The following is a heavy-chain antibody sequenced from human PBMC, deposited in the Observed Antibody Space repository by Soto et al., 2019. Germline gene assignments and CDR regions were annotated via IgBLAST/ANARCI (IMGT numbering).Heavy chain of an antibody. J-gene: IGHJ5*02. CDR3: AREGGFDWFYP. Sequence: GGSLSLSCAASGFTFSDYEMNWVRQAPGKGLEWVSYISLSGTTIHYADSVKGRFTISRDNAKNAVYLQMNSLRVEDTAIYYCAREGGFDWFYPWGQGTLVTVSS. CDR1: GFTFSDYE. CDR2: ISLSGTTI. V-gene: IGHV3-48*03.